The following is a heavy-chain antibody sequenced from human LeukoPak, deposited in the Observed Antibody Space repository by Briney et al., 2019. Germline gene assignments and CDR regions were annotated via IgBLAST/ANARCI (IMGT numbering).Heavy chain of an antibody. J-gene: IGHJ4*02. Sequence: SVKVSCKASGGTFSSYAISWVRQAPGQGLEWMGGIIPIFGTANYAQKFQGRVTITADESTSTAYMELSSLRSEDTAVYYCASGRGYYDSSGYYYFDYWGQGTLATVSS. CDR2: IIPIFGTA. CDR1: GGTFSSYA. CDR3: ASGRGYYDSSGYYYFDY. V-gene: IGHV1-69*13. D-gene: IGHD3-22*01.